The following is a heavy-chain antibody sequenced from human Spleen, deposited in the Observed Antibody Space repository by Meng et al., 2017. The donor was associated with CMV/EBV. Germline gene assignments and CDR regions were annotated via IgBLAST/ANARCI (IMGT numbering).Heavy chain of an antibody. J-gene: IGHJ4*02. CDR2: IYYSGST. D-gene: IGHD3-3*01. CDR3: ARALLGSITIFEG. Sequence: VTGCSISSGGYCWSSIRKHPGKGLEWIGYIYYSGSTYYNPSLKSRVTISVDTSKNQFSLKLSSVTAADTAVYYCARALLGSITIFEGWGQGTLVTISS. CDR1: GCSISSGGYC. V-gene: IGHV4-31*02.